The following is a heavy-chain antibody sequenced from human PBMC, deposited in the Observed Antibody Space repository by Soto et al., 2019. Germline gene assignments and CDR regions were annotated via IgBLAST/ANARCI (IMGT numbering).Heavy chain of an antibody. CDR1: GGTFSSYA. Sequence: ASVKVSCKASGGTFSSYAISWVRQAPGQGLEWMGGIIPIFGTANYAQKFQGRVTITADESTSTAYMELSSLRSEDTAVYYCARGYYDRSGYYDRMLAFDIRGKGTMVPVS. V-gene: IGHV1-69*13. CDR3: ARGYYDRSGYYDRMLAFDI. D-gene: IGHD3-22*01. CDR2: IIPIFGTA. J-gene: IGHJ3*02.